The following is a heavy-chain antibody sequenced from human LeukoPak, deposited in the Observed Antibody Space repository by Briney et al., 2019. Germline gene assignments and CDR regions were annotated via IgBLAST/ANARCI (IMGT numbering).Heavy chain of an antibody. CDR2: IYYSGST. Sequence: SETLSLTCTVSGGSISSYYWSWIRQPPGKGLEWMGYIYYSGSTNYNPSLKSRVTISVDTSKNQFSLKLSSVTAADTAVYYCARAGIVATSFFDYWGQGTLVAVSS. CDR3: ARAGIVATSFFDY. CDR1: GGSISSYY. J-gene: IGHJ4*02. V-gene: IGHV4-59*01. D-gene: IGHD5-12*01.